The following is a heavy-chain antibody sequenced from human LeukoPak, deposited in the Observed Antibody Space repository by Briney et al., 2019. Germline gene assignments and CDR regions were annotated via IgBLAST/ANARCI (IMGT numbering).Heavy chain of an antibody. V-gene: IGHV3-11*04. CDR1: GFTFSDYY. J-gene: IGHJ6*03. CDR3: ARDGVVGAAPWYYYYMDV. CDR2: ISSSGSTI. Sequence: PGGSLRLSCAASGFTFSDYYMSWIRQAPGKGLEWVSYISSSGSTIYYADSVKGRFTISRDNAKNSLYLQMNSLRAEDTAVYYCARDGVVGAAPWYYYYMDVWGKGTTVTVSS. D-gene: IGHD2-15*01.